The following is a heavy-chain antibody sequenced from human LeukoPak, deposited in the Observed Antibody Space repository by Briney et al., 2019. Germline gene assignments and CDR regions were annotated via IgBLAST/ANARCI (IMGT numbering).Heavy chain of an antibody. CDR1: GGSISSSSYY. J-gene: IGHJ3*02. Sequence: ASETLSLTCTVSGGSISSSSYYWGWIRQPPGKGLEWIGSIYYSGSTYDNPSLKSRVTISVDTSKNQFSLKLSSVTAADTAVYYCAREGTQWLVRDAFDIWGQGTMVTVSS. V-gene: IGHV4-39*07. D-gene: IGHD6-19*01. CDR3: AREGTQWLVRDAFDI. CDR2: IYYSGST.